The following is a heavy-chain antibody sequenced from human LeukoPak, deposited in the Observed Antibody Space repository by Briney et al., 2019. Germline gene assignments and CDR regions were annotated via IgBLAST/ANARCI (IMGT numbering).Heavy chain of an antibody. CDR3: AREMAYTCDY. Sequence: PGGSLRLSCAASGFTFSTYSMNWVRQAPGKGLEWVSYISSSSTIYYADSVKGRFTISRDNAKNSLYLQMNSLRAEDTAVYYCAREMAYTCDYWGQRTLVTVSS. V-gene: IGHV3-48*01. CDR2: ISSSSTI. J-gene: IGHJ4*02. D-gene: IGHD2-2*02. CDR1: GFTFSTYS.